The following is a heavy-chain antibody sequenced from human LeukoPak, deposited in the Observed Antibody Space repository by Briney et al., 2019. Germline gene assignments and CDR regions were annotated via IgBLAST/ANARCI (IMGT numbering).Heavy chain of an antibody. CDR3: ARGRRTVSGSKAIGYSATPSKQYYFDY. Sequence: SETLSLTCTVSGGSISSGSYYWSWIRQPAGKGLEWIGRIYTIGSTNYNPSLKSRVTISVDTSKNQFSLKLSSVTAADTAVYYCARGRRTVSGSKAIGYSATPSKQYYFDYWGQGTLVTVSS. V-gene: IGHV4-61*02. CDR2: IYTIGST. CDR1: GGSISSGSYY. J-gene: IGHJ4*02. D-gene: IGHD3-22*01.